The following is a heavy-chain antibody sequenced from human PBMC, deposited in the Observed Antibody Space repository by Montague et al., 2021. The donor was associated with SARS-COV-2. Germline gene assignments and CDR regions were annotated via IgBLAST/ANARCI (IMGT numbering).Heavy chain of an antibody. CDR3: ARGYYGSGSYYFLGN. CDR2: ISYSGST. J-gene: IGHJ4*02. V-gene: IGHV4-39*07. D-gene: IGHD3-10*01. CDR1: GGSVSSSHYH. Sequence: SETLSLTCTVSGGSVSSSHYHWAWIRQPPGKGLEWIGSISYSGSTYYNPSLKSRVTISVDTSENQFSLKLSSVTAADTAVYYCARGYYGSGSYYFLGNWGQGTLVTVSS.